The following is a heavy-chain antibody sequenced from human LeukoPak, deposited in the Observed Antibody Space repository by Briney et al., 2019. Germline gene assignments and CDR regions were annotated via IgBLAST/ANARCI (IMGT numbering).Heavy chain of an antibody. Sequence: PGGSLRLSCAASGFTFSSYAMSCVPQAPGKGLEWVSAISGSGGSTYYADSVKGPFSISRDNSKNTLYLQMNSLRAEDTAVDYCAKVGIVGATGAFDIWGQGTMVTVSS. CDR2: ISGSGGST. J-gene: IGHJ3*02. CDR3: AKVGIVGATGAFDI. CDR1: GFTFSSYA. V-gene: IGHV3-23*01. D-gene: IGHD1-26*01.